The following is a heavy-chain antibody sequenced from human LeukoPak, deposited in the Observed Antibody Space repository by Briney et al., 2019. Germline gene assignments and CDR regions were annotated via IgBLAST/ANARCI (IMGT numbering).Heavy chain of an antibody. CDR2: FDPEDGET. D-gene: IGHD3-9*01. CDR3: ATANGDLTGYSQLGALDY. V-gene: IGHV1-24*01. J-gene: IGHJ4*02. CDR1: GYTLTELS. Sequence: ASVKVSCKVSGYTLTELSMHWVRQAPGKGLEWMGGFDPEDGETIYAQKFQGRVTMTEDTSTDTAYMELSSLRSEDTAVYYCATANGDLTGYSQLGALDYWGQGTLVTVSS.